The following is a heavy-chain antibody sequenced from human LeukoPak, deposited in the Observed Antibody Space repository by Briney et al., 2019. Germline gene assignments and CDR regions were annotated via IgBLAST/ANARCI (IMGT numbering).Heavy chain of an antibody. J-gene: IGHJ4*02. CDR1: GFTFSSYS. V-gene: IGHV3-21*01. Sequence: GGSLRLSCAASGFTFSSYSMYWVRQAPGKGLEWVSSISSSSSYIYYADSVKGRFTISRDNAKNSLYLQMNSLRAEDTAVYYCARDLAAGTGPFDYWGQGTLVTVSS. CDR2: ISSSSSYI. D-gene: IGHD6-13*01. CDR3: ARDLAAGTGPFDY.